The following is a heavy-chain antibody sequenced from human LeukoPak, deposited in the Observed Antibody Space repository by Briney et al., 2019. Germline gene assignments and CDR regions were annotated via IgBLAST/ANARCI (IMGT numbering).Heavy chain of an antibody. CDR2: SIPIFGTA. J-gene: IGHJ4*02. Sequence: SVKVSCKASGGTFSSYAISWMRQAPGQGLEWMGRSIPIFGTANYAQTFQGRVTITTAESTSTAYMELSSLRAEDTAVYYCARGPYGDYEPCGFDYWGQGTLVTVSS. D-gene: IGHD4-17*01. CDR1: GGTFSSYA. V-gene: IGHV1-69*05. CDR3: ARGPYGDYEPCGFDY.